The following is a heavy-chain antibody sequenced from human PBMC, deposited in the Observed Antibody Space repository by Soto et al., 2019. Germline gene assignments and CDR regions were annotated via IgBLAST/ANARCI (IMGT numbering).Heavy chain of an antibody. Sequence: QVQLVQSGAEVKRPGSSVKVSCKASGDTFNFYSINWVRQAPGVGLEWMGRVNPIVSMSNYAQKFQGRVTVAADKSTGTAYMELSSLRSEDTAIYYCASSYGSGYRAFDYWGQGALVTVSS. CDR2: VNPIVSMS. J-gene: IGHJ4*02. CDR1: GDTFNFYS. D-gene: IGHD3-10*01. V-gene: IGHV1-69*02. CDR3: ASSYGSGYRAFDY.